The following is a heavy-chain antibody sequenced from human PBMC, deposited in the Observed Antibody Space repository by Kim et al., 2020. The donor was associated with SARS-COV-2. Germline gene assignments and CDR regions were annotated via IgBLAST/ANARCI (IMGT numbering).Heavy chain of an antibody. V-gene: IGHV1-3*01. CDR1: GYTFTSYA. CDR3: ARDPSVVVPAGPPIGFDY. D-gene: IGHD2-2*01. CDR2: INAGNGNT. Sequence: ASVKVSCKASGYTFTSYAMHWVRQAPGQRLEWMGWINAGNGNTKYSQKFQGRVTITRDTSASTAYMELSSLRSEDTAVYYCARDPSVVVPAGPPIGFDYWGQGTLVTVSS. J-gene: IGHJ4*02.